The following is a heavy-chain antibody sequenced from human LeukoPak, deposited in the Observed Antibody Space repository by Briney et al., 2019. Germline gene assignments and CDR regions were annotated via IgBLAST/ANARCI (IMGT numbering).Heavy chain of an antibody. Sequence: QPGGSLRLSCAASGFTFSSYDMHWVRQAPGKGLEWVAVMWDDKSNKYYADSVKGRFTISRDSSKNTLYLQMNNLGAEDTAMYYCARGRSGSYPPGIYWGQGTLVTVSS. V-gene: IGHV3-33*01. J-gene: IGHJ4*02. CDR2: MWDDKSNK. D-gene: IGHD1-26*01. CDR1: GFTFSSYD. CDR3: ARGRSGSYPPGIY.